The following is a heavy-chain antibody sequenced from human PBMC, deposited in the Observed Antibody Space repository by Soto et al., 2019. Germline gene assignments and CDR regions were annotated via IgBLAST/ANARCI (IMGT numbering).Heavy chain of an antibody. Sequence: GAAGKVCCQGSWYTFTRDAMEWVCPAPGQRHEWRGWINAGNGNTKYSQKFQGRVTITRDTSASTAYMERSSLRSEDTAVYYCASPSSGWRKNYYGMDVWGQGTTVTVSS. V-gene: IGHV1-3*01. CDR2: INAGNGNT. CDR1: WYTFTRDA. D-gene: IGHD6-19*01. J-gene: IGHJ6*02. CDR3: ASPSSGWRKNYYGMDV.